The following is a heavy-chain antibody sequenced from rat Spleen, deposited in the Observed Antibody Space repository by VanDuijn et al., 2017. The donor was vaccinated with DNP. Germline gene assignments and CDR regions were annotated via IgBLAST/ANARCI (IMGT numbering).Heavy chain of an antibody. D-gene: IGHD1-2*01. V-gene: IGHV5-31*01. CDR1: GFTFNNYW. J-gene: IGHJ2*01. CDR3: ARHSSYIFDY. CDR2: ISSSGGST. Sequence: EVQLVESGGDLVQPGRSLKLSCVASGFTFNNYWMTWIRQVPGKGPEWVASISSSGGSTYYPDSVKGRFTISRDNAKNTLYLQMNSLRSEDTATYYCARHSSYIFDYWGQGVMVTVSS.